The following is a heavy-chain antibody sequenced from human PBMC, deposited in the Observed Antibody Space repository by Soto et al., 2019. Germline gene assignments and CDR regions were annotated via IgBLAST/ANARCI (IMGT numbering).Heavy chain of an antibody. J-gene: IGHJ5*02. CDR2: INQSGSP. CDR3: AGLGIVAAHRDFDP. D-gene: IGHD2-15*01. V-gene: IGHV4-4*02. Sequence: PSETLSLTCAVSSGTISSSNLWTWVRQPPGKGLEWIGEINQSGSPNYNPSLRSRVTISVDKSKSQFFLKLSSVTAADTAIYYCAGLGIVAAHRDFDPWGQGTLVTVSS. CDR1: SGTISSSNL.